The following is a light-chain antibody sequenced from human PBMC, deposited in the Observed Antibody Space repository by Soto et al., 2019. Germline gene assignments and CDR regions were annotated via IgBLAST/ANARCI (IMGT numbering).Light chain of an antibody. CDR2: DAS. V-gene: IGKV3-11*01. J-gene: IGKJ1*01. Sequence: EIVLTQSPATLSLSPGERATLSCRASQSVSSYLAWYQQKPGQAPRLLIYDASNRATGIPARFSGSGSGTDFTLTISSLEPEDFVVYYCQQRISWPETFGQGTKVEVK. CDR3: QQRISWPET. CDR1: QSVSSY.